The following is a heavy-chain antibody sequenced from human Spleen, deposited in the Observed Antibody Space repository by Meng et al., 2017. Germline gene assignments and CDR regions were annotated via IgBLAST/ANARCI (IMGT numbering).Heavy chain of an antibody. Sequence: ERQLVGPGVGVLKRWGSLGFSCAASGFTFSSAWMTWVRQAPGKGLEWIGRMKSNVDGGTVDYAAAVKGRFFISRDDSENTFYLQMNSLKTEDTAVYYCSGHVDYWGHGTLVTVSS. J-gene: IGHJ4*01. CDR1: GFTFSSAW. V-gene: IGHV3-15*01. CDR2: MKSNVDGGTV. CDR3: SGHVDY.